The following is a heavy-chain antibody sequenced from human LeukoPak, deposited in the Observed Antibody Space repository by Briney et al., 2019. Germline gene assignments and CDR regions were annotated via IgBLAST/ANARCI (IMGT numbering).Heavy chain of an antibody. Sequence: PSETLSLTCAVYGGSFSGYYWSWIRQPPGKGLEWIGEINHSGSTNYNPSLKSRVTISVDTSKNQFSLKLSSVTAADTAVYYCARLETSVTEHNWFDPWGQGTLVTVSS. CDR3: ARLETSVTEHNWFDP. V-gene: IGHV4-34*01. D-gene: IGHD2-21*02. CDR2: INHSGST. J-gene: IGHJ5*02. CDR1: GGSFSGYY.